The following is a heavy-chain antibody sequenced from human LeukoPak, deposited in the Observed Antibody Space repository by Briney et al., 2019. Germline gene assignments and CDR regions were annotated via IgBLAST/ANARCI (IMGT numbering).Heavy chain of an antibody. Sequence: GGSLRLSCAASRFTFSDYYMNWIRQAPGKGLEWVYTISYADSVRGRFTISRDNTKNSLYLQMGSLTAEDTAVYYCARDGGSGWSFDYWGQGILVAVSS. CDR2: TI. V-gene: IGHV3-11*01. D-gene: IGHD6-19*01. J-gene: IGHJ4*02. CDR1: RFTFSDYY. CDR3: ARDGGSGWSFDY.